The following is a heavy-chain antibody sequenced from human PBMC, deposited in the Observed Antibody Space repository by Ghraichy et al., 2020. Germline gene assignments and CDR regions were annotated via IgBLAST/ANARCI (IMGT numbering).Heavy chain of an antibody. D-gene: IGHD6-19*01. V-gene: IGHV3-23*01. CDR2: ISGSGGST. Sequence: LSLTCAASGFTFSSYAMSWVRQAPGKGLEWVSAISGSGGSTYYADSVKGRFTISRDNSKNTLYLQMNSLRAEDTAVYYCAKDQSTGQWLEAIFDYWGQGTLVTVSS. J-gene: IGHJ4*02. CDR1: GFTFSSYA. CDR3: AKDQSTGQWLEAIFDY.